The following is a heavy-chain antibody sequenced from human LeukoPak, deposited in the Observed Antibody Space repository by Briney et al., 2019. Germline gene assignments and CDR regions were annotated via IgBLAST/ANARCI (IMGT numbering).Heavy chain of an antibody. D-gene: IGHD2/OR15-2a*01. CDR3: AKESTTYYYYGMHV. V-gene: IGHV3-30*18. J-gene: IGHJ6*02. CDR2: ISYDGTNK. CDR1: GFTFSNYA. Sequence: GESLRLSCAASGFTFSNYAMHWGRQAPGQGLERVAVISYDGTNKYYPDSVKGRFTISRDNSYNTLYLQVDSLTAEDTAVYYCAKESTTYYYYGMHVWGQGTTVTVSS.